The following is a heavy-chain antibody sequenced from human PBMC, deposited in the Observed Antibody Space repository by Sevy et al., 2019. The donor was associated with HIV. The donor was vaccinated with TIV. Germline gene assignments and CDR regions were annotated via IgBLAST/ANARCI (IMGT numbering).Heavy chain of an antibody. CDR1: GYTFIGYY. V-gene: IGHV1-2*06. CDR3: AGQTSGWYEWFDP. Sequence: ASVKVSCKASGYTFIGYYIHWLRQAPGQGLEWIGRINPRSGGTKYTQKFQGRVTVTTDMSVSTAYMELIGLRSDDTAMYYCAGQTSGWYEWFDPWGQGTLVTVSS. CDR2: INPRSGGT. D-gene: IGHD6-19*01. J-gene: IGHJ5*02.